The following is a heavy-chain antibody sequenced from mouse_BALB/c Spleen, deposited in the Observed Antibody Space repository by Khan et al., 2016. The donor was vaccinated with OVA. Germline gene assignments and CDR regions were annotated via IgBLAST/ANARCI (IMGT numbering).Heavy chain of an antibody. J-gene: IGHJ3*01. CDR2: VSTGGSYT. V-gene: IGHV5-6*02. CDR3: TRLAYYYDSEGFAY. D-gene: IGHD1-1*01. CDR1: GFTFSTYG. Sequence: EVMLVESGGDLVKPGGSLKLSCAASGFTFSTYGMSWVRQTPDKRLEWVATVSTGGSYTYYPDSVKGRFTISRDNAKNTLYLHMSGLKSEDTARFYCTRLAYYYDSEGFAYWGQGTLVTVSA.